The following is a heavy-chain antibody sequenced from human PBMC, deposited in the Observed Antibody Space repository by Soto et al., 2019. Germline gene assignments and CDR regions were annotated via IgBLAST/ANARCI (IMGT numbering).Heavy chain of an antibody. J-gene: IGHJ6*02. CDR1: GFTFSDYA. Sequence: QVQLVESGGGVVQPGRSLRLSCAASGFTFSDYAMHWVRHVPGQGLEWVAVISFDGNIKYDADSVKGRFTISRDNSNNTLFMKMNSLNGEETDVYSCARAPRRYCASLSCLGLYGLGVWGQGTTVTVSS. CDR3: ARAPRRYCASLSCLGLYGLGV. V-gene: IGHV3-30-3*01. D-gene: IGHD2-15*01. CDR2: ISFDGNIK.